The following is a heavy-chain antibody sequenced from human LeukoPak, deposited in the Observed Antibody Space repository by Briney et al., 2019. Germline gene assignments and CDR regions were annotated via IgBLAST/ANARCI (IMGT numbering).Heavy chain of an antibody. V-gene: IGHV3-7*01. Sequence: GGSLRLSCAASGFTFSDYWMNWVRQAPGKGLEWVANIKEDGSEKYYVDSVRGRFTISRDNAKNSLYLQMNSLRAEDSAVYYCARYHWNDVAYWGQGALVTVSS. J-gene: IGHJ4*02. CDR3: ARYHWNDVAY. CDR2: IKEDGSEK. CDR1: GFTFSDYW. D-gene: IGHD1-1*01.